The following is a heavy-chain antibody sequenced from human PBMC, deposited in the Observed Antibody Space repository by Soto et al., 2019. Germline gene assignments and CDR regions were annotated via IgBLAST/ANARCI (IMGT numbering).Heavy chain of an antibody. CDR1: GGSISSGDYY. Sequence: TLSLTCTVSGGSISSGDYYWSWIRQPPGKGLEWIGYIYYSGSTYYNPSLKSRVTISVDTSKNQFSLKLSSVTAADTAVYYCASEPLGYCSSTSCYASDWGQGTLVTSPQ. D-gene: IGHD2-2*01. CDR3: ASEPLGYCSSTSCYASD. J-gene: IGHJ4*02. CDR2: IYYSGST. V-gene: IGHV4-30-4*01.